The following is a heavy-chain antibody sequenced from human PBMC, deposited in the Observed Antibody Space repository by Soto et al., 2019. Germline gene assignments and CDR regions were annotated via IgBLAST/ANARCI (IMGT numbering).Heavy chain of an antibody. Sequence: QVQLVQSGAEVKKPGASVKVSCKASGYTFTSYGISWVRQAPGQGLEWMGWISAYNGNTNYAQKLQGRVTMTTDTSTSTAYMERRSLRCDDTAVYYCASGTAQGGGYCSGGSCWGAFDYWGQGTLVTVSS. V-gene: IGHV1-18*01. D-gene: IGHD2-15*01. CDR2: ISAYNGNT. J-gene: IGHJ4*02. CDR1: GYTFTSYG. CDR3: ASGTAQGGGYCSGGSCWGAFDY.